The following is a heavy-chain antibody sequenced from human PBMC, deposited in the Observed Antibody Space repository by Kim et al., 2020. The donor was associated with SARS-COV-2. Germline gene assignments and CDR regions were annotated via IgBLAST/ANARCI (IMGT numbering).Heavy chain of an antibody. V-gene: IGHV4-34*01. CDR3: ARGTRQWLSRHYYYYMDV. Sequence: EWIGEINHRGITNYTPPLKRRVTISVDTSKNQFSLKLSAVTAADTAVYYCARGTRQWLSRHYYYYMDVWGKGTTVTVSS. J-gene: IGHJ6*03. D-gene: IGHD6-19*01. CDR2: INHRGIT.